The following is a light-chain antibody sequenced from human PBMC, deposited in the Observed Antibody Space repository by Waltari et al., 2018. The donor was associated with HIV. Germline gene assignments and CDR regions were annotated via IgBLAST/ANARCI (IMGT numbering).Light chain of an antibody. CDR3: QQYGSSPTWT. Sequence: EIVLTQSPGTLSLSPGERVTLSCRASQSVSSSYLAWYQQKPGQAPRLLIYGASSRATGIPDRFSGSGSGTDFTLTISRLDPEDFAMYFCQQYGSSPTWTFGQGTKVEIK. J-gene: IGKJ1*01. CDR1: QSVSSSY. CDR2: GAS. V-gene: IGKV3-20*01.